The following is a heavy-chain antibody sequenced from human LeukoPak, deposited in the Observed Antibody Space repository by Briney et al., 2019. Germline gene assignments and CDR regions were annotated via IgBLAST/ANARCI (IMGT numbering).Heavy chain of an antibody. CDR3: ARGSAWFGTTLGY. CDR2: IYYTGTT. D-gene: IGHD3-10*01. J-gene: IGHJ4*02. Sequence: SETLSLTCTVSGGSISSSYWSWIRQPPGKGLEWIGYIYYTGTTNYNPSLKSRVTISVDKSKNQFSLKLSSVTAADTAVYYCARGSAWFGTTLGYWGQGTLVTVSS. V-gene: IGHV4-59*12. CDR1: GGSISSSY.